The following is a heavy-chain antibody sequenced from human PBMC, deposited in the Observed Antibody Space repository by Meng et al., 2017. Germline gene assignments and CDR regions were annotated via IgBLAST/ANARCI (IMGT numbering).Heavy chain of an antibody. V-gene: IGHV6-1*01. J-gene: IGHJ6*02. D-gene: IGHD6-19*01. CDR3: ARDGYSSGWSTYYYYYYGMDV. CDR2: TYYRSKWYN. Sequence: SETLSLTCAISGDSVSSNSAAWNWIRQSPSRGLEWLGRTYYRSKWYNDYAVSVKRRITINPDTSKNQFSLQLNSVTPEDTAVYYCARDGYSSGWSTYYYYYYGMDVWGQGTTVTVSS. CDR1: GDSVSSNSAA.